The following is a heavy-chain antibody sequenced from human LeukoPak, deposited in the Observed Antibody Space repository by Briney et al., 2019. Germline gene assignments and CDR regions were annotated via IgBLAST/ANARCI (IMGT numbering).Heavy chain of an antibody. J-gene: IGHJ5*02. CDR2: ITWNGGST. CDR1: GFTFDDFG. D-gene: IGHD3-10*01. CDR3: AKTNSGSGSYHGWFDP. V-gene: IGHV3-20*01. Sequence: GGSLRLSCAASGFTFDDFGMSWVRQAPGKGPEWVPGITWNGGSTGYADSVKGRFTISRDNAKNSLYLQMNSLRAEDTALYHCAKTNSGSGSYHGWFDPWGQGTLVTVSS.